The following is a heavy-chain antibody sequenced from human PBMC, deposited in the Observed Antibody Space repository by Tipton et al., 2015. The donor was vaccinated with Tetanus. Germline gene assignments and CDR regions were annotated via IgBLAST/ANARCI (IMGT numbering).Heavy chain of an antibody. J-gene: IGHJ6*02. V-gene: IGHV4-34*01. CDR3: ARMQRYGMDV. CDR1: GGSFSGYY. D-gene: IGHD6-25*01. CDR2: INHSGST. Sequence: TLSLTCAVYGGSFSGYYWSWIRQPPGKGLEWIGEINHSGSTNYNPSLKSRVTISVDTSKNQFSLRLNSVTAADTAVYYCARMQRYGMDVWGQGTTVTVSS.